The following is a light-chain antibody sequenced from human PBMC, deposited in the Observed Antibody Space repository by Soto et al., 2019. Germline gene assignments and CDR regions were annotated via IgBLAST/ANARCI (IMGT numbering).Light chain of an antibody. CDR1: QSVSSNY. CDR2: GAS. Sequence: EIVLTQSPGTLSLSPGERATLSCRASQSVSSNYLAWYQQKPGQAPRLLIYGASRGAAGIPDRFSGSGSGTDFTLTINRLEPEAFAVYFCQQYGRSPMFTFGQGTKVDIK. V-gene: IGKV3-20*01. CDR3: QQYGRSPMFT. J-gene: IGKJ2*01.